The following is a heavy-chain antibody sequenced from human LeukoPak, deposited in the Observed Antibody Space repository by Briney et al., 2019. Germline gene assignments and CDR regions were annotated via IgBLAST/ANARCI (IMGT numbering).Heavy chain of an antibody. CDR1: GFTFGDYA. CDR2: IRSKAYGATT. D-gene: IGHD3-3*02. J-gene: IGHJ4*02. CDR3: SRVLAETLAFDY. Sequence: GGSLRLSCTTSGFTFGDYAMSWVRQAPGKGLEWVGFIRSKAYGATTEYAASVKGRFTISRDDSKSIAYLRMNSLKTEDTAVYYCSRVLAETLAFDYWGQGTLITVSS. V-gene: IGHV3-49*04.